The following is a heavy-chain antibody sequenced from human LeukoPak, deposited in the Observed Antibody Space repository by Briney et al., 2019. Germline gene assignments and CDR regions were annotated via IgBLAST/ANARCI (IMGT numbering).Heavy chain of an antibody. J-gene: IGHJ4*02. V-gene: IGHV3-30*18. CDR3: AKDSGEALGYFDY. CDR1: GFTFSSYG. D-gene: IGHD4-17*01. CDR2: ISYDGSNE. Sequence: PGGSLRLSCAASGFTFSSYGMHWVRQAPGKGLEWVAVISYDGSNEYYADSVKGRFTISRDNSKNTLYLQMNSLRAEDTAVYYCAKDSGEALGYFDYWGQGTLVTVSS.